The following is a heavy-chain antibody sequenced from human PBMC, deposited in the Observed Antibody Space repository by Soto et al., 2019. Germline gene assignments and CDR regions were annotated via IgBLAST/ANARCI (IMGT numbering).Heavy chain of an antibody. CDR3: CKSPSQVHFVVGLLDD. J-gene: IGHJ4*02. Sequence: EVQLLESGGGLVQPGGSLRLSCAASGFTFVNYAMSWVRQAPGKGLEWVSSISNSGDSTYYADSLKGRFTISRDNSKNNLFLQIKSRRAGDEAVYYCCKSPSQVHFVVGLLDDWGQGALVTVSS. V-gene: IGHV3-23*01. CDR2: ISNSGDST. CDR1: GFTFVNYA. D-gene: IGHD2-21*01.